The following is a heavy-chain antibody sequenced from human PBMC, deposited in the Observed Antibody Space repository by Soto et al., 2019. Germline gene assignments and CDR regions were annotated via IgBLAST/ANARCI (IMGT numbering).Heavy chain of an antibody. V-gene: IGHV4-31*03. J-gene: IGHJ2*01. D-gene: IGHD3-16*02. CDR3: ARVLRDVLSDRYYWYFDL. CDR1: GASISSGGYY. CDR2: IYYIGTS. Sequence: QVQLQESGPGLVKPSQTLSLTCTVSGASISSGGYYWGWIRQHPGKGLEWIGFIYYIGTSYYNPSFESRITLSVDTSKTHFSLNLTSVTAADTAVYYCARVLRDVLSDRYYWYFDLWGRGTLVTVSS.